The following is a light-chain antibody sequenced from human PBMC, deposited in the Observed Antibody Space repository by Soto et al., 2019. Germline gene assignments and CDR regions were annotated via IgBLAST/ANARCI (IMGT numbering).Light chain of an antibody. Sequence: EIGLPQSPGTLSLSPGERATLSCRASQSVSNRLAWYQQKPGQAPRLLVYDTFNRATGIPTRFSGSVSGPDFSLTISGLEPEDSAVYYCQQRSTWPTFGQGTKVDNK. V-gene: IGKV3-11*01. CDR2: DTF. J-gene: IGKJ1*01. CDR3: QQRSTWPT. CDR1: QSVSNR.